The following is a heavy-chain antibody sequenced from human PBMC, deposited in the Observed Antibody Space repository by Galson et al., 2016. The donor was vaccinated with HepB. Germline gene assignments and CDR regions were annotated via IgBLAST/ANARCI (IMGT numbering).Heavy chain of an antibody. J-gene: IGHJ4*02. CDR2: INPYNGDT. V-gene: IGHV1-18*01. CDR3: ARVHCSGGSCYPYGGVDY. Sequence: SVKVSCKASGYTFSLYGIGWVRQAPGQGLERMGWINPYNGDTNYAQKLQGRVTMTTYTSTSAAYMELRSLRSDDTAVYYCARVHCSGGSCYPYGGVDYWGQGTLVIVSS. D-gene: IGHD2-15*01. CDR1: GYTFSLYG.